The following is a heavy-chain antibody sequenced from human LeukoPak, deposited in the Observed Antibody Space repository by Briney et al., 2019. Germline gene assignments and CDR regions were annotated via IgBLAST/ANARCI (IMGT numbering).Heavy chain of an antibody. J-gene: IGHJ4*02. CDR2: IYSGVST. V-gene: IGHV3-53*01. CDR3: ARGGMTTVIY. D-gene: IGHD4-17*01. Sequence: PGGSLRLSCAASGFTVSSNYMSWVRQAPGKGLEWVSVIYSGVSTYYADSVKGRFTICRDNSKNTLYLERSSLRAEDTAVDYGARGGMTTVIYWGQGTLVTVSS. CDR1: GFTVSSNY.